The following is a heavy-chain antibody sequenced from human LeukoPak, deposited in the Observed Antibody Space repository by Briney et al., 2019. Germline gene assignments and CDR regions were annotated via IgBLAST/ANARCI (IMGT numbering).Heavy chain of an antibody. D-gene: IGHD3-16*02. CDR3: WGSVYDDVWGSYRERRVDFDY. CDR2: INHSGST. V-gene: IGHV4-34*01. J-gene: IGHJ4*02. CDR1: GGSFSGYY. Sequence: SETLSLTCAVCGGSFSGYYWSWIRQPPGKGLEWIGEINHSGSTNYNPSLKSRVTISVDTSKNQISLQVSTVHVADPARYLRWGSVYDDVWGSYRERRVDFDYGGEGTVVAVSS.